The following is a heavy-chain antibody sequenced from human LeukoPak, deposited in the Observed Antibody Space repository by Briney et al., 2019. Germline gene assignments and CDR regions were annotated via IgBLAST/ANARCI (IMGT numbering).Heavy chain of an antibody. Sequence: SQTLSLTCAISGDSVTSNSAAWNWIRQSPSRGIEWLGRTYYRSKWYNDYAVSVKSRITINPDTSKNQFSLQLNSVTPEDTAVYYCARDEIAAAGTGYYYYGMDVWGQGTTVTVSS. J-gene: IGHJ6*02. CDR2: TYYRSKWYN. CDR1: GDSVTSNSAA. D-gene: IGHD6-13*01. V-gene: IGHV6-1*01. CDR3: ARDEIAAAGTGYYYYGMDV.